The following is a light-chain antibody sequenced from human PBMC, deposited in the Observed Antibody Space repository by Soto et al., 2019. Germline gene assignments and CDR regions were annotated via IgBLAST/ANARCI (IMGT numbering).Light chain of an antibody. V-gene: IGKV1-9*01. Sequence: DIPLTQSPSFLSASIRDRVTITCRASQAISNYLAWYQQKPSKAPKLLIYAASTLQNGVPSRFSGSGSGTEFTLTITSLQPEDFATYYCQQLNNYPRTFGQGTKLEI. CDR1: QAISNY. CDR2: AAS. J-gene: IGKJ2*01. CDR3: QQLNNYPRT.